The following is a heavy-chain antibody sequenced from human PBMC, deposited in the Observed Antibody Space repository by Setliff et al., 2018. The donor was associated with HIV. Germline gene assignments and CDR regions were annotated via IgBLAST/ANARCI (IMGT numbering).Heavy chain of an antibody. D-gene: IGHD6-6*01. V-gene: IGHV1-18*01. J-gene: IGHJ4*02. CDR3: ARGANFPYSSSSDY. Sequence: APVKVSCKASVYTFTSYGTNWVRQAPGQGLEWMGWISAYNGNTKYQQKFQGRVTMTGDTSISAAFLELSSLTSDDTAVYYCARGANFPYSSSSDYWGQGTLVTVSS. CDR1: VYTFTSYG. CDR2: ISAYNGNT.